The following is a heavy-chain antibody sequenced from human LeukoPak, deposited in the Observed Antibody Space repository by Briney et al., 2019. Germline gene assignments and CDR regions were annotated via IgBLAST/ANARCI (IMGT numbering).Heavy chain of an antibody. V-gene: IGHV6-1*01. CDR2: TYYRSKWYY. Sequence: QTLSLSCDISGDTVSSNGAAWNWIRQSPSRGLEWLGRTYYRSKWYYDYAVSVKSRITISPDTSKNQFSLQLNSVTADDTAVYYCARGFALDFWGQGTMVTVSS. CDR3: ARGFALDF. CDR1: GDTVSSNGAA. J-gene: IGHJ3*01.